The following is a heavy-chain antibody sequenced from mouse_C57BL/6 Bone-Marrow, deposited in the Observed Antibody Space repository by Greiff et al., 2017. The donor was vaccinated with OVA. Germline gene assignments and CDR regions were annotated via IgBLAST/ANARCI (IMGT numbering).Heavy chain of an antibody. CDR3: ARDYYGSSSYAMDY. D-gene: IGHD1-1*01. Sequence: VKVVESGPGLVAPSQSLSITCTVSGFSLTSYAISWVRQPPGKGLEWLGVIWTGGGTNYNSALKSRLSISKDNSKRQVFLKMNSLQTDDTARYYCARDYYGSSSYAMDYWGQGTSVTVSS. V-gene: IGHV2-9-1*01. CDR1: GFSLTSYA. J-gene: IGHJ4*01. CDR2: IWTGGGT.